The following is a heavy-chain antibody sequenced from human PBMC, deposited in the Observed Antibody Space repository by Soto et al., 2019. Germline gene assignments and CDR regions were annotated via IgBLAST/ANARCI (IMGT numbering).Heavy chain of an antibody. V-gene: IGHV4-31*03. CDR3: AREGVPADCSSNSCPSAWFDP. CDR2: IYYSGST. Sequence: QVQLQESGPGLLKPSQTLSLTCTVSGGSISSGGYYWSWIRQHPGKGLEWIGYIYYSGSTYYNPSLKSRVTISVDTSKNQFSLKLSSVTAADTAVYYCAREGVPADCSSNSCPSAWFDPWGQGTLVTVSS. CDR1: GGSISSGGYY. J-gene: IGHJ5*02. D-gene: IGHD2-2*01.